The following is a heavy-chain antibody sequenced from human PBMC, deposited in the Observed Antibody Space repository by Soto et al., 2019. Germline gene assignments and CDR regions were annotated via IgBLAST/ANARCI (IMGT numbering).Heavy chain of an antibody. CDR2: IYPGDSDT. V-gene: IGHV5-51*01. CDR3: ASDKLPYSEDLNFDY. CDR1: GCSFTSYW. J-gene: IGHJ4*02. Sequence: GESLKISCEGSGCSFTSYWIGWVRQMPGKGLEWMGIIYPGDSDTRYSPSFQRQVIISADKSITTAYLQWSSLRAEDTAVYYCASDKLPYSEDLNFDYRGQGTLVTVSS. D-gene: IGHD5-18*01.